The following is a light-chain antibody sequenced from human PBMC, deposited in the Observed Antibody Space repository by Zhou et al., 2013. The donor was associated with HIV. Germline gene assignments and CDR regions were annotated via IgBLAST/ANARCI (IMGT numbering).Light chain of an antibody. V-gene: IGKV3-15*01. CDR2: GAS. CDR1: QSIGNN. Sequence: EIVMTQSPATLSVSPGERVTLSCRASQSIGNNLAWYQQKPGQAPRLLISGASTRATGIPVRFSGSGSGTEFTLTISSMQSEDFAVYYCQQYIDWPPYTFGQGTKLEIK. CDR3: QQYIDWPPYT. J-gene: IGKJ2*01.